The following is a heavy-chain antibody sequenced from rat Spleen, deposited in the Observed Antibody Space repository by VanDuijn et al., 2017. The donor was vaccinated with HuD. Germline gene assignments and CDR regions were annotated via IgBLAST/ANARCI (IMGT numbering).Heavy chain of an antibody. CDR2: IWAGGGT. D-gene: IGHD1-9*01. J-gene: IGHJ4*01. CDR1: GFSLTSYH. CDR3: ARHRTMGIGGYVMDA. V-gene: IGHV2-72*01. Sequence: QVQLKESGPGLVQPSQTLSLTCTVPGFSLTSYHVSWVRQPPGKSLVWMGTIWAGGGTNYNSAVQSRLSISRDTSKSQVFLKMNSLQPEDTGTYYCARHRTMGIGGYVMDAWGQGASVTVSS.